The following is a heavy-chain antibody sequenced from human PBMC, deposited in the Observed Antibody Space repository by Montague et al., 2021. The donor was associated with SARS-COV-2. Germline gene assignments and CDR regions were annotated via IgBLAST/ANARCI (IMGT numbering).Heavy chain of an antibody. CDR1: GDSVSSTAAA. Sequence: CAISGDSVSSTAAAWNWIRQSPSRGLEWLGRTYYRSEWHTDYAVXVEGRLAIDADTSKNQFSLQLHSVTPEDSAVYYCARDRDWDDWCGMDVWGQGTTVTVSS. D-gene: IGHD2-21*01. CDR2: TYYRSEWHT. J-gene: IGHJ6*02. CDR3: ARDRDWDDWCGMDV. V-gene: IGHV6-1*01.